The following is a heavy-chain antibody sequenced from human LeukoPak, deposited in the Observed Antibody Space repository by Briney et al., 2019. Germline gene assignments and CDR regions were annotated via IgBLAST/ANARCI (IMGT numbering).Heavy chain of an antibody. D-gene: IGHD2-2*02. CDR3: AKDMGYCSSTSCYTPGY. J-gene: IGHJ4*02. V-gene: IGHV3-9*01. CDR1: GFTFDDYA. CDR2: ISWNSGSI. Sequence: PGGSLRLSCAASGFTFDDYAMHWVRQAPGKGLEWVSGISWNSGSIAYADSVKGRFTISRDNAKNSLYLHMNSLRAEDTALYYCAKDMGYCSSTSCYTPGYWGQGTLVTVSS.